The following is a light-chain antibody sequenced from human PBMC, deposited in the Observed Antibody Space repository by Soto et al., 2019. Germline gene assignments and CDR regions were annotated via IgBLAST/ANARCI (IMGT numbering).Light chain of an antibody. CDR3: AAWDDSLNGHV. CDR2: TTN. Sequence: QSALTQPHSASGTPGQRVTISCSGSSSNIGTSSVHWFQQLPGTAPKLPISTTNQRPSGVPERFSGPKSGTSASLAISGLQSEDEADYYCAAWDDSLNGHVFGTGTKVTVL. V-gene: IGLV1-44*01. J-gene: IGLJ1*01. CDR1: SSNIGTSS.